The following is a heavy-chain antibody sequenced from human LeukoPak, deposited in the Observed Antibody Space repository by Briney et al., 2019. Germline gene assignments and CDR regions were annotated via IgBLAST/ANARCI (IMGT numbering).Heavy chain of an antibody. CDR2: IRYDGSDK. D-gene: IGHD6-19*01. V-gene: IGHV3-30*02. CDR1: GFTFGGSG. J-gene: IGHJ4*02. Sequence: GGSLRLSCAASGFTFGGSGMHWVRQAPGKGLEWVAFIRYDGSDKHYADSVKDRFTISRDNSKNTLYLQMNSLRAEDTAVYYCAKSIPTIAVAVSTRQWGQGTLVTVSS. CDR3: AKSIPTIAVAVSTRQ.